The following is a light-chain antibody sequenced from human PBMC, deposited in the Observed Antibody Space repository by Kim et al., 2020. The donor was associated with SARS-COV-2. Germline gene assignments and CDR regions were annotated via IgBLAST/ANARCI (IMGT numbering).Light chain of an antibody. Sequence: APGKTARITCGENSIGLQSVHWYLQKPGQAPVLVIYYDTDRPSGIPERFSGSNSGNTATLTISRVEAGDEADYYCQVWDTGSDHPIFGGGTQLTVL. CDR1: SIGLQS. CDR3: QVWDTGSDHPI. J-gene: IGLJ2*01. CDR2: YDT. V-gene: IGLV3-21*04.